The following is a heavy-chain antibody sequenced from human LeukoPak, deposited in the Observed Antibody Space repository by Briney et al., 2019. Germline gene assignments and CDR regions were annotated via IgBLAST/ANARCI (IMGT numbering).Heavy chain of an antibody. D-gene: IGHD3-9*01. CDR1: GFTFSGSA. Sequence: PGGSLRLSCAASGFTFSGSAMHWVRQASGKGLEWVGRIRSKANSCATAYAASVKGRFTISRDDSKNTAYLHMNSLRVEDTAVYYCAKVGQNYHILTYYFDYWGQGTLVTVSS. V-gene: IGHV3-73*01. J-gene: IGHJ4*02. CDR2: IRSKANSCAT. CDR3: AKVGQNYHILTYYFDY.